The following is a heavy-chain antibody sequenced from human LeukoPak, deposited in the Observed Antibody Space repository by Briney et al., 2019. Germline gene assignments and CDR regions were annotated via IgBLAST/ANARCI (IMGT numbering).Heavy chain of an antibody. CDR1: GFTFSAYY. CDR2: ISSDSGKI. V-gene: IGHV3-11*05. CDR3: ARAFYSSGNSYFDI. D-gene: IGHD3-10*01. J-gene: IGHJ4*02. Sequence: GGSLRLSCAASGFTFSAYYMNWIRQAPGKGLEWVSYISSDSGKIHYAGSVKGRFAISRDNARDSLFLQMNSLRGDDTAVYYCARAFYSSGNSYFDIWGQGTLVPVSP.